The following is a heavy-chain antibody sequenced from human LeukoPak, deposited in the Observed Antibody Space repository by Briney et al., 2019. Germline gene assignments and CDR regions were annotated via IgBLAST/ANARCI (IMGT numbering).Heavy chain of an antibody. V-gene: IGHV1-8*02. Sequence: ASVTVSCKASGYTFTTDDINWVRQATGQGLEWMGWINPTSGKTSYAQKFQGRVTITSDTSTTTAQMELSSLGSEDTAVYYCARVRWLRLGVNEYYYYMDVWGKGTTVTVSS. CDR1: GYTFTTDD. CDR3: ARVRWLRLGVNEYYYYMDV. J-gene: IGHJ6*03. CDR2: INPTSGKT. D-gene: IGHD5-12*01.